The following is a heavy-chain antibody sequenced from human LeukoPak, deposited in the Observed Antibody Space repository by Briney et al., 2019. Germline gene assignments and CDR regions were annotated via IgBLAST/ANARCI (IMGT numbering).Heavy chain of an antibody. J-gene: IGHJ4*02. D-gene: IGHD3-10*02. Sequence: GGSLRLSCAASGFTFSTHGIHWVRQAPGKGLEWVALISSDGSNKYYADSVKGRFTISRDNSKNTLYLQMDSLRAEDTAVYYCAKSVLNLKLCSDYWGQGTLVTVSS. CDR2: ISSDGSNK. CDR3: AKSVLNLKLCSDY. CDR1: GFTFSTHG. V-gene: IGHV3-30*18.